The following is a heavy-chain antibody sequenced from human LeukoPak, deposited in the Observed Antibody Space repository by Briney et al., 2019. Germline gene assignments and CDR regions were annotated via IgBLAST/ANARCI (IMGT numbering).Heavy chain of an antibody. J-gene: IGHJ1*01. CDR1: GGSFSGYY. D-gene: IGHD3-3*01. V-gene: IGHV4-34*01. Sequence: SETLSLTCAVYGGSFSGYYWSWIRQPPGKGLEWIGEINHSGSTNYNPSLKSRVTISVDTSKNQFSLKLSSVTAADTAVYYCARGGRITIFGVVIIPCAKYFQHWGQGTLVTVSS. CDR2: INHSGST. CDR3: ARGGRITIFGVVIIPCAKYFQH.